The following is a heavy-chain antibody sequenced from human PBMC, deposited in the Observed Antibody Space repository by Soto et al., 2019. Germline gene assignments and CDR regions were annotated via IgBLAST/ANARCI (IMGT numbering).Heavy chain of an antibody. D-gene: IGHD5-12*01. J-gene: IGHJ4*02. Sequence: KPSETLSLTCDVSRYSTNNNNWWSWVRQPPGGGLEWIGELHHGGSTNYNPSLESRVTFSVDISKNQFFLKLSSVTAADTAVYYCTKNSAYALDYWGQGTLVTVSS. CDR2: LHHGGST. CDR3: TKNSAYALDY. V-gene: IGHV4-4*02. CDR1: RYSTNNNNW.